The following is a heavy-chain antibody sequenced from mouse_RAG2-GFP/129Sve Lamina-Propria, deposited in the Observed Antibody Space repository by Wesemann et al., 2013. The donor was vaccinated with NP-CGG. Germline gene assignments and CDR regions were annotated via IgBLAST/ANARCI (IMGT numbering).Heavy chain of an antibody. Sequence: QVQLKESGPGLVAPSQSLSITCTVSGFSLTSYAISWVRQPPGKGLEWLGVIWSGGSTDYNAAFISRLSISKDNSKSQVFFKMNSLQADDTAIYYCARGELGRFAYWGQGTLVTVSA. V-gene: IGHV2-2*01. D-gene: IGHD4-1*01. CDR3: ARGELGRFAY. CDR1: GFSLTSYA. CDR2: IWSGGST. J-gene: IGHJ3*01.